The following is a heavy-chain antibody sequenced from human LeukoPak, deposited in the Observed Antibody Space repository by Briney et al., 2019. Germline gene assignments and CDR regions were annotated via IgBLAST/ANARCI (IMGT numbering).Heavy chain of an antibody. CDR1: GGSISSNY. V-gene: IGHV4-59*08. CDR2: IYYSGST. D-gene: IGHD3-10*01. Sequence: SETLSLTCTVSGGSISSNYWSWIRQPPGKGLEWIGYIYYSGSTNYNPSLKSRVPISVDTSKNQFSLKLTSVTAADTAVYYCARHLYGSGSYSTWGQGTLVTVSS. J-gene: IGHJ5*02. CDR3: ARHLYGSGSYST.